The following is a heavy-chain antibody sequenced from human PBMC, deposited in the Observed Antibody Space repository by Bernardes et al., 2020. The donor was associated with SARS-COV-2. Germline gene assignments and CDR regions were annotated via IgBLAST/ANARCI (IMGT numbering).Heavy chain of an antibody. CDR1: GFSFGAYA. Sequence: GGSLRLSCAASGFSFGAYAMSWVRQAPGKGLEWVSSVSGTGAGTYYAESVKGRFTISRDNSENTVDLQMNSLRPEDTAVYYCAKAAAVAGVFQHWGQGTLVIVSS. CDR3: AKAAAVAGVFQH. J-gene: IGHJ1*01. D-gene: IGHD6-19*01. CDR2: VSGTGAGT. V-gene: IGHV3-23*01.